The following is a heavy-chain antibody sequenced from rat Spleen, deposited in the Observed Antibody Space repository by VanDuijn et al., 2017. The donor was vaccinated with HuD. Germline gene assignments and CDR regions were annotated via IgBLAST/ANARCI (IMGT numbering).Heavy chain of an antibody. CDR1: GFTFSDYG. D-gene: IGHD1-4*01. Sequence: EVQLVESGGGLVQPGRSLKLSCAASGFTFSDYGVAWIRQAPGKGLEWVASISNTGDNTYYPDSVKGRFTISRDNAKSTVYLQMNNLRSEDTAMYYCARGTPGDYWGQGVMVTVSS. J-gene: IGHJ2*01. CDR3: ARGTPGDY. V-gene: IGHV5-31*01. CDR2: ISNTGDNT.